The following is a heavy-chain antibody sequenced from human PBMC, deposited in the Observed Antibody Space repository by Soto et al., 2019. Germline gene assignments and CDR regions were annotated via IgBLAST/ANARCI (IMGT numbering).Heavy chain of an antibody. J-gene: IGHJ4*02. CDR1: GGSFSGYY. CDR3: ARSDGIGVFPSFIEYYFDY. Sequence: SETLSLTCAVYGGSFSGYYWSWIRQPPGKGLEWIGEINHSGSTNYNPSLKSRVTISVDTSKNQFSLKLSSVAAADTAVYYCARSDGIGVFPSFIEYYFDYWGQGTLVTVSS. D-gene: IGHD2-2*01. CDR2: INHSGST. V-gene: IGHV4-34*01.